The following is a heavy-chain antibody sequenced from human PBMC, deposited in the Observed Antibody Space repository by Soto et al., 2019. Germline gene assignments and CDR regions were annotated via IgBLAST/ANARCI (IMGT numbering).Heavy chain of an antibody. CDR2: ISGSGGST. Sequence: GGSLRLSCAASGFTFSSYAMSWVRQAPGKGLEWVSAISGSGGSTYYADSVKGRFTISKDTSKNQVVLTMTNMDPVDTATYYCARISTIFGVVIPFDYWGQGTLVTVSS. CDR1: GFTFSSYA. CDR3: ARISTIFGVVIPFDY. J-gene: IGHJ4*02. D-gene: IGHD3-3*01. V-gene: IGHV3-23*01.